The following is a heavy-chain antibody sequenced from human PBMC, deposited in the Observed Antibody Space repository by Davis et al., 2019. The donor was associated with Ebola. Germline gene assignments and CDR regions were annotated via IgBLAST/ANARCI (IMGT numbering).Heavy chain of an antibody. D-gene: IGHD3-10*01. J-gene: IGHJ5*02. Sequence: ASVKVSCKASGYSFSDYSIFWVRQAPGQGLEWMGWINPNSGGTRYARKFQGRVTMTSDTSNSTAYMELSRLRSDDTAVYYCARGLDSGWFDPWGQGTLVTVSS. V-gene: IGHV1-2*02. CDR2: INPNSGGT. CDR3: ARGLDSGWFDP. CDR1: GYSFSDYS.